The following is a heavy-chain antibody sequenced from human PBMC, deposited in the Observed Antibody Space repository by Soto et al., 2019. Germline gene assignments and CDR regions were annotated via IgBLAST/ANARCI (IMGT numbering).Heavy chain of an antibody. CDR3: ARRPVTYYFDY. J-gene: IGHJ4*02. Sequence: GVCMRLSCGASGFTFSSYPMHWCRQATGKGLEWVAVISYDGSNTYYADSVKGRFTISRDNSKNTLSLRMDSLRADDTAVYFCARRPVTYYFDYWGQGT. CDR2: ISYDGSNT. V-gene: IGHV3-30-3*01. D-gene: IGHD4-17*01. CDR1: GFTFSSYP.